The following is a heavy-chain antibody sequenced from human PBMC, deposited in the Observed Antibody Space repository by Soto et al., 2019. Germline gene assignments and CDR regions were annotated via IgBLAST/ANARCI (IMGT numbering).Heavy chain of an antibody. CDR3: AKGSDIVVVPAAEHFDY. CDR2: ISGSGGGT. CDR1: GFTFSSYA. J-gene: IGHJ4*02. V-gene: IGHV3-23*01. D-gene: IGHD2-2*01. Sequence: GGSLRLSCAASGFTFSSYAMSWVRQAPGKGLEWVSAISGSGGGTYYADSVKGRFTISRDNSKNTLYLQMNSLRAEDTAVYYCAKGSDIVVVPAAEHFDYWGQGTLVTVSS.